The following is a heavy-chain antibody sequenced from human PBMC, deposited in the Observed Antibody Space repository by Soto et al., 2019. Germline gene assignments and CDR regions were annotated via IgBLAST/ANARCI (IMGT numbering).Heavy chain of an antibody. D-gene: IGHD2-15*01. Sequence: QVQLVQSGAEVKNPGASVKVSCKASGYTFTSYGITWVRQAPGQGLEWMGWISAYNGNTNYAQKLQGRVTMTTDTSTRTAYMELRSLRSDDTAVYYCARDPSVYCSGGSCPSYFDFWGLGTLVTVSS. V-gene: IGHV1-18*01. CDR1: GYTFTSYG. CDR3: ARDPSVYCSGGSCPSYFDF. CDR2: ISAYNGNT. J-gene: IGHJ4*01.